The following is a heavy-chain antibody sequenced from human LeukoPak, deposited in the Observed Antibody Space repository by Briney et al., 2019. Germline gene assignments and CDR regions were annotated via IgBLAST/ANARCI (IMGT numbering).Heavy chain of an antibody. CDR2: ISSSSSYI. J-gene: IGHJ4*02. V-gene: IGHV3-21*01. Sequence: GGSLRLSCAASGFTFSSYSMNWVRQAPGKGLEWVSSISSSSSYIYYADSVKGRFTISRDNAKNSLYPQMNSLRAEDTAVYYCARAGFYGGNSLGTKSSTVFDYWGQGTLVTVSS. CDR1: GFTFSSYS. D-gene: IGHD4-23*01. CDR3: ARAGFYGGNSLGTKSSTVFDY.